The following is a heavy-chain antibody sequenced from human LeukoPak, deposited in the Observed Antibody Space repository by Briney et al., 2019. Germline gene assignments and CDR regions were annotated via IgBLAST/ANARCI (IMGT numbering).Heavy chain of an antibody. Sequence: AASVKVSCKASGGTFSSYAISWVRQAPGQGLEWMGRIIPILGIANYAQKFQGRVTITADKSTSTAYMELSSLRSEDTAVHYCARSIAVAGTGVYYDYWGQGTLVTVSS. J-gene: IGHJ4*02. V-gene: IGHV1-69*04. CDR2: IIPILGIA. CDR1: GGTFSSYA. CDR3: ARSIAVAGTGVYYDY. D-gene: IGHD6-19*01.